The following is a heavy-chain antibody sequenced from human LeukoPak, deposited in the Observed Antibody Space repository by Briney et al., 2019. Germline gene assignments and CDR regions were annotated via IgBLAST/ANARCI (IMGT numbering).Heavy chain of an antibody. CDR1: GYTFTSYD. J-gene: IGHJ6*02. V-gene: IGHV1-8*01. D-gene: IGHD2-8*02. CDR2: MNPNSGNT. Sequence: GASVKVSCKASGYTFTSYDINWVRQAPGQGLEWMGWMNPNSGNTGYAQKFQGRVTMTRNTSISTAYMELSSLRSEDTAVYYCARGLRKGTEYYYGMDVWGQGTTVTVSS. CDR3: ARGLRKGTEYYYGMDV.